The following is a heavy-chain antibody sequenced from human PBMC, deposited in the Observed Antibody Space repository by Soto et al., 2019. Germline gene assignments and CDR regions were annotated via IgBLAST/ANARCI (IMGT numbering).Heavy chain of an antibody. V-gene: IGHV5-10-1*01. CDR3: ARDSKGITIFGVAPPRGYYYGMDV. D-gene: IGHD3-3*01. J-gene: IGHJ6*02. CDR1: GYSFTSYW. CDR2: IDPSDSYT. Sequence: GESLKISCKGSGYSFTSYWISWVRQMPGKGLEWMGRIDPSDSYTNYSPSFQGHVTISADKSISTAYLQWSSLRAEDTAVYYCARDSKGITIFGVAPPRGYYYGMDVWGQGTTVTVSS.